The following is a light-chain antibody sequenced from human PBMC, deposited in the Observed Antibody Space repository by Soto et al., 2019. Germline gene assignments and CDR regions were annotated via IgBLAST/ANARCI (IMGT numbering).Light chain of an antibody. CDR2: GAS. V-gene: IGKV3-20*01. CDR3: QQYDTFPRT. CDR1: QSLSSNY. Sequence: EIVLTQSPGTLSLSPGDRATLACRASQSLSSNYLAWYQQKPGQAPRLLIYGASSRATDIPDRFSGSGSGTDFALTITRLVPADFAVYFCQQYDTFPRTFGQGTKVEIQ. J-gene: IGKJ1*01.